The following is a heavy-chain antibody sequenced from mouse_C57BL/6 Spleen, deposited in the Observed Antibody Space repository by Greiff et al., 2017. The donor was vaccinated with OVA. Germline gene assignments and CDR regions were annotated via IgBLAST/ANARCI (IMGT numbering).Heavy chain of an antibody. J-gene: IGHJ2*01. CDR3: ARRGTVVALDY. CDR2: IDPSDSET. D-gene: IGHD1-1*01. CDR1: GYTFTSYW. V-gene: IGHV1-52*01. Sequence: QVQLQQPGAELVRPGSSVKLSCKASGYTFTSYWMHWVKQRPIQGLEWIGNIDPSDSETHYNQKFKDKATLTVDKSSSTAYMQLSSLTSEDSAVYCWARRGTVVALDYWGQGTTLTVSS.